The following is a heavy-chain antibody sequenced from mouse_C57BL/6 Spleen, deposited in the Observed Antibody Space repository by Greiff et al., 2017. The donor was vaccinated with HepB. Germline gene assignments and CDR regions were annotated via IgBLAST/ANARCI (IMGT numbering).Heavy chain of an antibody. Sequence: VQLQQSGAELVRPGASVTLSCKASGYTFTDYEMHWVKQTPVHGLEWIGAIDPETGGTAYNQKFKGKAILTADKSSSTAYMELRSLTSEDSAVYYCTRGGYGSSPRLWAMDNWGQGTSVTVSS. CDR2: IDPETGGT. D-gene: IGHD1-1*01. V-gene: IGHV1-15*01. J-gene: IGHJ4*01. CDR3: TRGGYGSSPRLWAMDN. CDR1: GYTFTDYE.